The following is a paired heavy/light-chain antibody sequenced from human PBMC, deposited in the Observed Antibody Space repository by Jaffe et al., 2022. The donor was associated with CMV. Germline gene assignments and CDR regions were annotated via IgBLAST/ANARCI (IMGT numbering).Heavy chain of an antibody. Sequence: EVQLVESGGGLVKPGGSLRLSCAASGFSFRSYSMNWVRQAPGKGLEWVSSISSSSSYIYYADSVKGRFTISRDNAKNSLFLQMNSLRAEDTAVYYCARSYSSSWYSPTNMDVWGQGTTVTVSS. CDR2: ISSSSSYI. V-gene: IGHV3-21*06. D-gene: IGHD6-13*01. CDR1: GFSFRSYS. J-gene: IGHJ6*02. CDR3: ARSYSSSWYSPTNMDV.
Light chain of an antibody. CDR1: QGVSDF. CDR3: QQYKSYPLT. J-gene: IGKJ4*01. CDR2: GAT. Sequence: DIHMTQSPSSLSASVGDRVTITCRASQGVSDFLAWFQQKPGKAPKSLIYGATNLQSGVPSKFSGSGSDTDFTLTISSLQPEDFATYYCQQYKSYPLTFGGGTKVEIK. V-gene: IGKV1-16*02.